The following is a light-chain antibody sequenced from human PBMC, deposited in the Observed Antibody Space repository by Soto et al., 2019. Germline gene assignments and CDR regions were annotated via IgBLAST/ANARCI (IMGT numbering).Light chain of an antibody. J-gene: IGLJ2*01. V-gene: IGLV4-69*01. CDR1: SGHSSYA. CDR2: LNSDGSH. Sequence: QPVLTQSPSASASLGASVKLTCTLSSGHSSYAIAWHQQQPEKGPRYLMKLNSDGSHSNGDGIPDRFSGSSSGAERYLTISSLQSQDEADYYCQTWGTGIHVVFGGGTKLTVL. CDR3: QTWGTGIHVV.